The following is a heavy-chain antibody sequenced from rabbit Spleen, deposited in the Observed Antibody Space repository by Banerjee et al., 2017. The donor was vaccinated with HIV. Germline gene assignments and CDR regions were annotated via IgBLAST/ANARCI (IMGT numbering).Heavy chain of an antibody. CDR2: IRSGGSGST. V-gene: IGHV1S40*01. CDR1: GFSFGNNYF. CDR3: ARDDDTSSYGWLDL. J-gene: IGHJ5*01. D-gene: IGHD6-1*01. Sequence: SLEESGGDLVKPGASLTLTCTASGFSFGNNYFMYWVRQAPGKGLEWIGCIRSGGSGSTYYASWAKGRFTISKTSSTPVTLQMTSLTAADTATYFCARDDDTSSYGWLDLWGPGTLVTVS.